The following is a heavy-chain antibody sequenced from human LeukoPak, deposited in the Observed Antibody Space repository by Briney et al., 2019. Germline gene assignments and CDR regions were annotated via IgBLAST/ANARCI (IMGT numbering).Heavy chain of an antibody. CDR3: ARVLPAAASYYFDY. V-gene: IGHV4-59*01. Sequence: SETLSPTCTVSGGSISNYYWSWIRQPPGKGLEWIGYISYSGSTNYNSSLKSRVTISVDTSKNQFSLNLRSVTAADTAMYYCARVLPAAASYYFDYWGQGTLVTVSS. CDR2: ISYSGST. J-gene: IGHJ4*02. CDR1: GGSISNYY. D-gene: IGHD2-2*01.